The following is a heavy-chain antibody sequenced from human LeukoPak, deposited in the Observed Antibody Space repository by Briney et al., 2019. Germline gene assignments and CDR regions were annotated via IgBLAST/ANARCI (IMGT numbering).Heavy chain of an antibody. J-gene: IGHJ4*02. V-gene: IGHV4-59*01. D-gene: IGHD3-10*01. CDR2: IYYSGII. CDR3: ARDISRGFDY. Sequence: PSETLSLTCTVSGVSISSYYWSWIRQPPGQGLEWIGYIYYSGIISYNPSLKSRVTITVDTSKNQFSLKLSSVTAADTAVYYCARDISRGFDYWGQGPLVTVSS. CDR1: GVSISSYY.